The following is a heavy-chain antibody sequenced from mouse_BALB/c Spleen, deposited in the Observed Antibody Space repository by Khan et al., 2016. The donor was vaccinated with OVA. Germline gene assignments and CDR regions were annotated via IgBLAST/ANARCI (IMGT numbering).Heavy chain of an antibody. J-gene: IGHJ2*01. CDR2: TNPTNGRT. D-gene: IGHD1-1*01. Sequence: VQLQQSGAELVKAGASVKMSCKASGYTFTSYWMHWVKQRLGQGLEWFAETNPTNGRTYYNEKLKSKATLTVDKSSSTAYMLLSSPTFEDSAVYDCARIMKIVATYFDYCGQGTTLTVSS. V-gene: IGHV1S81*02. CDR3: ARIMKIVATYFDY. CDR1: GYTFTSYW.